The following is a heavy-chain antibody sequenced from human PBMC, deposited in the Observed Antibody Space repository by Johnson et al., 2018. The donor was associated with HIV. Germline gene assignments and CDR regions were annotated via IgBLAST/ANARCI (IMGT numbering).Heavy chain of an antibody. CDR1: GFTFSNAW. CDR2: INSKTDGGTT. D-gene: IGHD2-2*01. Sequence: VQLVESGGGLVKPGGSLRLSCAASGFTFSNAWMSWVRQAPGKGLEWVGRINSKTDGGTTDYAAPVKGRFTISRDDSKNTLYLQMNSLRAEDTAVYYCARGTLAAFDIWGQGTMVTVSS. V-gene: IGHV3-15*01. J-gene: IGHJ3*02. CDR3: ARGTLAAFDI.